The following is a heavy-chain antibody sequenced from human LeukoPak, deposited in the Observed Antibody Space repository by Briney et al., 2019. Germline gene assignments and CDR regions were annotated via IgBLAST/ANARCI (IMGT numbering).Heavy chain of an antibody. J-gene: IGHJ2*01. Sequence: ASVKVSCKASGYSFNVHGMTWVRQAPGQGLEWMGWISAYKGNTNYAAKFQGRVTMTTDTSTSTGYMELTSLRSDVTAVYYCARTLGGNYVEMATGVNLWGRGTLVTVS. V-gene: IGHV1-18*04. CDR3: ARTLGGNYVEMATGVNL. CDR1: GYSFNVHG. CDR2: ISAYKGNT. D-gene: IGHD5-24*01.